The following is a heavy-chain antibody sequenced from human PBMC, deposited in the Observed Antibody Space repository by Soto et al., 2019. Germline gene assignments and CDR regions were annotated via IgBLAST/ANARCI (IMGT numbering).Heavy chain of an antibody. V-gene: IGHV4-30-4*01. CDR2: IYFSGSS. Sequence: QVQLDESGPGLVKPSQTLSLTCTVSGGSIASGDSYWSWIRQSPGKGLEWLGFIYFSGSSYHKASLESRLAISIDLSKNPFSLNLTSVTAADTAVYYCARVPIVGVTGYGGCNIWGQGTPVIVSS. CDR1: GGSIASGDSY. CDR3: ARVPIVGVTGYGGCNI. D-gene: IGHD1-26*01. J-gene: IGHJ3*02.